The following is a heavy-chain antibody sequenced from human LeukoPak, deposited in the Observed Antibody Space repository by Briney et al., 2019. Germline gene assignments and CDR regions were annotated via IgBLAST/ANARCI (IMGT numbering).Heavy chain of an antibody. D-gene: IGHD3-10*01. J-gene: IGHJ4*02. Sequence: ASVKVSCKASGYTFTSYGISWVRQAPGQGLEWMGWISAYNGNTNYAQKLQGRVTMTTDTSTSTAYMELRSLRSDDTAVYYCARGHIPIWFGELSPHDYWGQGTLVTVSS. CDR2: ISAYNGNT. V-gene: IGHV1-18*01. CDR3: ARGHIPIWFGELSPHDY. CDR1: GYTFTSYG.